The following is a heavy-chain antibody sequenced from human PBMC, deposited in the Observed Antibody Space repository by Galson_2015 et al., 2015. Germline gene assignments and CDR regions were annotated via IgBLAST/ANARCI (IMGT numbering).Heavy chain of an antibody. CDR1: GFTFSTYW. Sequence: SLRLSCAASGFTFSTYWMTWVRQAPGKGLEWVANIKQDGREKYYVDSVKGRFTVSRDNAKNSLYLQMNSLRAEDTAVYYCARLTARQVKDYWGQGTLVTVSS. CDR2: IKQDGREK. J-gene: IGHJ4*02. V-gene: IGHV3-7*01. CDR3: ARLTARQVKDY. D-gene: IGHD6-6*01.